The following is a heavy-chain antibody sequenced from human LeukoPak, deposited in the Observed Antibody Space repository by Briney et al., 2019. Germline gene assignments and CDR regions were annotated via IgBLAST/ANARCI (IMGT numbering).Heavy chain of an antibody. CDR1: GFTFSGHW. CDR2: MNGDGSQI. J-gene: IGHJ3*01. Sequence: GSLRLSCATSGFTFSGHWMSWVRQAPAKGLEWVAHMNGDGSQIYYMDFVKGRFTISRDNAKNSLYLQMSGLRAEDTAVYCVAWGNSGNSWGQGTMVIVSS. D-gene: IGHD1-26*01. V-gene: IGHV3-7*01. CDR3: AWGNSGNS.